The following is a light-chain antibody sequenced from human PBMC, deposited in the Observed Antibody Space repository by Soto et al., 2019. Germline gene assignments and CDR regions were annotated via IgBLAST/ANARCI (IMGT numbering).Light chain of an antibody. CDR1: QSISNNH. V-gene: IGKV3-20*01. Sequence: EIVFTQSPGTLSLSPGERVTLSCRTSQSISNNHLAWYQQNPGQAPRLLIHGTSNRATGVPDRFSGSGSGTGFTLTFSRLEPEDFAVYYCEYYGTSSTCGGGTKVDIK. J-gene: IGKJ4*01. CDR2: GTS. CDR3: EYYGTSST.